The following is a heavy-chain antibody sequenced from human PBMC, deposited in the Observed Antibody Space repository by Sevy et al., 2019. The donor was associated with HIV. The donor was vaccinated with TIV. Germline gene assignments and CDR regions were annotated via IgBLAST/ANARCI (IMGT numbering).Heavy chain of an antibody. V-gene: IGHV3-30-3*01. CDR3: AILGVDSVSTNCYGMRSLSFDF. J-gene: IGHJ4*02. D-gene: IGHD2-2*01. CDR2: ISYDGSSK. CDR1: GFTFSSFA. Sequence: GGSLRLSCAASGFTFSSFAMHWVRQAPGKGLEWVAVISYDGSSKYYPDSVKGRFTISRDNAKNTLYLQMNRLRPEDTADYFCAILGVDSVSTNCYGMRSLSFDFWGQGTLVTVSS.